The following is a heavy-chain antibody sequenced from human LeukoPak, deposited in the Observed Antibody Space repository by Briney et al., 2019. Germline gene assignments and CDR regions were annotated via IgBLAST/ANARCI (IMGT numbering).Heavy chain of an antibody. Sequence: ASVKVSFKASGGTFSIYAISWVRQAPGQGLEWMGGIIPIFGTANYAQKFQGRVTITADKSTSTAYMELSSLRSEDTAVYYCATYCSSTSCYVYFDYWGQGTLVTVSS. J-gene: IGHJ4*02. CDR1: GGTFSIYA. CDR3: ATYCSSTSCYVYFDY. CDR2: IIPIFGTA. D-gene: IGHD2-2*01. V-gene: IGHV1-69*06.